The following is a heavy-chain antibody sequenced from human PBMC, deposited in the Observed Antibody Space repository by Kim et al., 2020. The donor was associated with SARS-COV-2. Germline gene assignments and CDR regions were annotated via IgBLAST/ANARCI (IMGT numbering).Heavy chain of an antibody. CDR1: GYTFTSYA. V-gene: IGHV1-3*01. CDR3: ARDLGAYYYGSGSYLGLMDV. D-gene: IGHD3-10*01. Sequence: ASVKVSCKASGYTFTSYAMHWVRQAPGQRLEWMGWINAGNGNTKYSQKFQGRVTITRDTSASTAYMELSSLRSEDTAVYYCARDLGAYYYGSGSYLGLMDVWGQGTTVTVSS. J-gene: IGHJ6*02. CDR2: INAGNGNT.